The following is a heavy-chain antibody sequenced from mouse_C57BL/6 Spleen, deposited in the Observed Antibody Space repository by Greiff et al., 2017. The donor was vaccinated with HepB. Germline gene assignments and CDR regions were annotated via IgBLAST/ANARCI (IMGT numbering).Heavy chain of an antibody. J-gene: IGHJ1*03. CDR3: ARSGYYYEGYFDV. CDR2: INPSNGGT. Sequence: QVHVKQPGTELVKPGASVKLSCKASGYTFTSYWMHWVKQRPGQGLEWIGNINPSNGGTNYNEKFKSKATLTVDKSASPAYMQLSSLTSEDSAVYYCARSGYYYEGYFDVWGTGTTVTVSS. D-gene: IGHD1-1*01. CDR1: GYTFTSYW. V-gene: IGHV1-53*01.